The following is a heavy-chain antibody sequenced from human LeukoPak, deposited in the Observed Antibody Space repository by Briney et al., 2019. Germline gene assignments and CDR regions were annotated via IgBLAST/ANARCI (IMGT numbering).Heavy chain of an antibody. Sequence: ASVKVSCKASGYTFTSYDINWVRQATGQGLEWIGWMNPNSGNTGYAQKFQGRVTITRNTSISTAYMELSSLRSEDTAVYYCARVAAASGGTDYWGQGTLVTVPS. CDR3: ARVAAASGGTDY. V-gene: IGHV1-8*03. CDR2: MNPNSGNT. D-gene: IGHD6-13*01. CDR1: GYTFTSYD. J-gene: IGHJ4*02.